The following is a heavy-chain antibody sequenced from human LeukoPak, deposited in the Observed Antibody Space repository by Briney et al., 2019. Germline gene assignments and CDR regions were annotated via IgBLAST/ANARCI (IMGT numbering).Heavy chain of an antibody. D-gene: IGHD1-14*01. V-gene: IGHV4-4*07. J-gene: IGHJ2*01. CDR3: ARDQAFASKSRSEYFDL. CDR1: GGSISSYY. CDR2: IYTSGST. Sequence: PSETLPLTCTVSGGSISSYYWSWIRQPAEKGLEWIGRIYTSGSTNYNPSLKSRVTMSVDTSKNQFSLKLSSVTAADTAVYYCARDQAFASKSRSEYFDLWGRGTLVTVSS.